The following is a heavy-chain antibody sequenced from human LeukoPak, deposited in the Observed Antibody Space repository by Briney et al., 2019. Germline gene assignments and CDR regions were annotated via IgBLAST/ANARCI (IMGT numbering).Heavy chain of an antibody. J-gene: IGHJ4*02. CDR1: GYSISSGYY. CDR3: ARSIRGYSSGWYYFDY. CDR2: IYTSGST. V-gene: IGHV4-38-2*02. Sequence: SETLSLTCTVSGYSISSGYYWGWIRQPPGKGLEWIGRIYTSGSTNYNPSLKSRVTISVDTSKNQFSLKLSSVPAADTAVYYCARSIRGYSSGWYYFDYWGQGTLITVSS. D-gene: IGHD6-19*01.